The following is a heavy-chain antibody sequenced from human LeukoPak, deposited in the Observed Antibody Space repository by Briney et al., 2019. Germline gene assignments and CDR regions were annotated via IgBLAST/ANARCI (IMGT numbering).Heavy chain of an antibody. CDR1: GYTFTGHY. CDR2: INPNSGGT. J-gene: IGHJ4*02. V-gene: IGHV1-2*04. Sequence: ASVKVSCKPSGYTFTGHYIHWVRQAPGQGLEWMGWINPNSGGTNYEQKFQGWVTMTRDTSISTAYMELSRLRSDDTAVYYCARVLYYGSGSYYLFWEDYWGQGTLVTVSS. D-gene: IGHD3-10*01. CDR3: ARVLYYGSGSYYLFWEDY.